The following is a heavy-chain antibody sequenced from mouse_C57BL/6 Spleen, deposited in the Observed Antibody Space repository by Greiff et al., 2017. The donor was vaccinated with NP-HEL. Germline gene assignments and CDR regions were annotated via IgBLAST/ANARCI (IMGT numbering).Heavy chain of an antibody. V-gene: IGHV1-15*01. CDR1: GYTFTDYE. J-gene: IGHJ1*03. D-gene: IGHD1-1*01. CDR2: IDPETGGT. Sequence: QVQLQQSGAELVRPGASVTLSCKASGYTFTDYEMHWVKQTPVHGLEWIGAIDPETGGTAYNQKFKGKAILTADKSSSTAYMELRILTSEDSAVYYCTRSSPYYYGSSYWYFDVWGTGTTVTVSS. CDR3: TRSSPYYYGSSYWYFDV.